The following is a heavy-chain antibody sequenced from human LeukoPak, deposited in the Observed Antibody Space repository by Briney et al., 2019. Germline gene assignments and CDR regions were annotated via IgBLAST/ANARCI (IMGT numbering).Heavy chain of an antibody. Sequence: GESLEISCKSSGYSFTSYCIGWVRQMPGKGLEWMGIIYPGDSDTRYSPSIQGQVTISANKSISTAYLQWSNLKAADTSTYYCARPQFWNPYYFDYWGQGILVTVAS. CDR3: ARPQFWNPYYFDY. CDR2: IYPGDSDT. CDR1: GYSFTSYC. V-gene: IGHV5-51*01. J-gene: IGHJ4*02. D-gene: IGHD1-1*01.